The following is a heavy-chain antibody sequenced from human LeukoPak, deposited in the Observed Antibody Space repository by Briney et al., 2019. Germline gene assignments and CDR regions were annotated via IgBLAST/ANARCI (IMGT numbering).Heavy chain of an antibody. CDR1: GYSISRDYD. Sequence: PSETLSLTCTVSGYSISRDYDWGWIRQPPGKGLEWIGSIYHSGSTYYNPSLKSRVTISVDTSKNQFSLKLSSVTAADTAIYYCARSITSYDYASGTPNYMDVWGKGTTVTVSS. J-gene: IGHJ6*03. CDR2: IYHSGST. V-gene: IGHV4-38-2*02. D-gene: IGHD3-16*01. CDR3: ARSITSYDYASGTPNYMDV.